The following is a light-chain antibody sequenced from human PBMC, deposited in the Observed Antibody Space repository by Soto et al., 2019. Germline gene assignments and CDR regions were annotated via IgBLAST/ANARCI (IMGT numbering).Light chain of an antibody. CDR2: DAS. V-gene: IGLV7-46*01. J-gene: IGLJ3*02. CDR1: SGAVTSGHF. CDR3: LLSYSGPRV. Sequence: QAVVTQEPSLTVSPGGTVTLTCGSSSGAVTSGHFPYWFQQKPGQAPRTLIYDASDKQSWTPARFSGSLLGGKAVLTLSGAQPEDEAEYYCLLSYSGPRVFGGGTKLTVL.